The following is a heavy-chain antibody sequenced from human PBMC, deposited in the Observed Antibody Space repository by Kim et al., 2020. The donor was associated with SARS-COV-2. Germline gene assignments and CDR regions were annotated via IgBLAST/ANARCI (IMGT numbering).Heavy chain of an antibody. V-gene: IGHV3-30*01. J-gene: IGHJ6*02. Sequence: KGRFTISRDNSKNTLYLQMNILRAEDTAVYYCARDNAGFGELFPRGGMDVWGQGTTVTVSS. CDR3: ARDNAGFGELFPRGGMDV. D-gene: IGHD3-10*01.